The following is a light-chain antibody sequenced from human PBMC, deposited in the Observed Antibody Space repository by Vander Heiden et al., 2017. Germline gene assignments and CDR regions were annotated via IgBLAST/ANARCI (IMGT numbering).Light chain of an antibody. CDR1: ALANTY. V-gene: IGLV3-25*03. CDR3: QSADSSGTYVV. J-gene: IGLJ2*01. CDR2: KDS. Sequence: YELPQPPSVSVSPAQTATITCSGGALANTYAYWYQQKPGRAPLLVIYKDSERPSGIPERFSGSSSGTTVTLTISGVQAEDEADYYCQSADSSGTYVVFGGGTKLTVL.